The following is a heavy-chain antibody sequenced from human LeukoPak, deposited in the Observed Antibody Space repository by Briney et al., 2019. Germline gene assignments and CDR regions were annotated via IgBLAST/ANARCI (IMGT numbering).Heavy chain of an antibody. D-gene: IGHD5-24*01. V-gene: IGHV4-4*07. CDR2: INASGST. CDR3: ARKDGDI. J-gene: IGHJ3*02. Sequence: ETLSLTCTVSGASVSSYYWIWIPQPAGRGLEWIGRINASGSTNYNPSLKSRVTMSVDSSKNQFSLKVSSVTAADTAVYYCARKDGDIWGQGTMVTVSS. CDR1: GASVSSYY.